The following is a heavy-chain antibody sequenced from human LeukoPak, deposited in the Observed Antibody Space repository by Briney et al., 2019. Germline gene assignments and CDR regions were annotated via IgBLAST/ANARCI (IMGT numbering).Heavy chain of an antibody. J-gene: IGHJ6*03. CDR2: IYTSGST. Sequence: GSLRLSCAASGFTVSSNYMSWVRQPAGKGLEWIGRIYTSGSTNYNPSLKSRVTISVDTSKNQFSLKLSSVTAADTAVYYCASEVIAVAAALGFDYYYYMDVWGKGTTVTVS. CDR1: GFTVSSNY. CDR3: ASEVIAVAAALGFDYYYYMDV. D-gene: IGHD6-19*01. V-gene: IGHV4-4*07.